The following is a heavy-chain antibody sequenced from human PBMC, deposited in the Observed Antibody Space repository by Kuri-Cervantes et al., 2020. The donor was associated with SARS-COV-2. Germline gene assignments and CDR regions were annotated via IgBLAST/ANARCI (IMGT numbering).Heavy chain of an antibody. J-gene: IGHJ3*02. CDR1: GFTFSSYA. D-gene: IGHD3-16*01. Sequence: GESLKISCAASGFTFSSYAMHWVLQAPGKGLEWVAVISYDGSNKYYADSVKGRFTISRDNSKNTLYLQMNSLRAEDTAVYYCAREGAAPNDAFDIWGQGTMVTVSS. CDR2: ISYDGSNK. CDR3: AREGAAPNDAFDI. V-gene: IGHV3-30-3*01.